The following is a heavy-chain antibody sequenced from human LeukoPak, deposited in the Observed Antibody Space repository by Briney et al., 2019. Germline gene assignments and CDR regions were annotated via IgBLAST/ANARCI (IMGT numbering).Heavy chain of an antibody. J-gene: IGHJ4*02. CDR3: ASRGSGTTTRYFDY. Sequence: PSETLSLTCTVSGGSISSYFWSWIRQPPGKGLEWIGYISYSGSTNYNPSLKSRVTISVDTSKNQFSLKLSSVTAADTAVYYCASRGSGTTTRYFDYWGQGTLVTVSP. V-gene: IGHV4-59*12. D-gene: IGHD4-17*01. CDR1: GGSISSYF. CDR2: ISYSGST.